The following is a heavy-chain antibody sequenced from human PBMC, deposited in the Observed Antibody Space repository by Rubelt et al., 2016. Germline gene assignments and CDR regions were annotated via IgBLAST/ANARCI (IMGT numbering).Heavy chain of an antibody. D-gene: IGHD2-21*01. CDR3: ARDYCDGDSCPPFDY. CDR1: GFTFSSYW. V-gene: IGHV3-7*01. J-gene: IGHJ4*02. Sequence: EVQLVESGGGLVQPGGSLRLSCAASGFTFSSYWMSWVRQAPGKGLEWVANIKHDGTEKYFVDSVKGRFTISRYNAKNSLYLQMNSLRAEDTAVFYCARDYCDGDSCPPFDYWGQGTLVTVSS. CDR2: IKHDGTEK.